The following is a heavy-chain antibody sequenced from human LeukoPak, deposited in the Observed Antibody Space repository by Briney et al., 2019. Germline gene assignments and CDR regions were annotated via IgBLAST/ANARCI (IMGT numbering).Heavy chain of an antibody. CDR2: INWNSGSI. Sequence: GGSLRLSCAASGFTFSDYYMSWIRQAPGKGLEWVSGINWNSGSIGYADSVKGRFTISRDNAKNSLYLQMNSLRAEDTAVYYCARRVQTFDIWGQGTMVTVSS. V-gene: IGHV3-11*01. CDR3: ARRVQTFDI. D-gene: IGHD1-1*01. J-gene: IGHJ3*02. CDR1: GFTFSDYY.